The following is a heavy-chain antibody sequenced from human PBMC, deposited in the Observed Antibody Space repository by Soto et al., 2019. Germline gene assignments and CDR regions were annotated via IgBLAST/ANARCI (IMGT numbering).Heavy chain of an antibody. CDR1: GFTFSDYY. CDR2: INSSSSYT. D-gene: IGHD6-13*01. Sequence: QVQLVESGGGLVKPGGSLRLSCAASGFTFSDYYMSWIRQAPGKGLEWVSYINSSSSYTNYADSVKGRLTISRDNAKNSLYLQMNSLRAEDTAVYYCARIITAAGGRLYFDLWGRGTLVTVSS. J-gene: IGHJ2*01. CDR3: ARIITAAGGRLYFDL. V-gene: IGHV3-11*05.